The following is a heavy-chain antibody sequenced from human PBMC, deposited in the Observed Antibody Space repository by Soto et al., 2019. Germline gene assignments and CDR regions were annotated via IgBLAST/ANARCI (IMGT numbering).Heavy chain of an antibody. CDR3: ERVTGNNYFDY. CDR1: GFTFSSYA. J-gene: IGHJ4*02. V-gene: IGHV3-30-3*01. Sequence: GGSLRLSCAASGFTFSSYAMHWVRQAPGKGLEWVAVISYDGSNKYYADSVKGRFTISRDNSKNTLYLQMNSLRAEDTDVYYCERVTGNNYFDYWGQGTLVTVSA. D-gene: IGHD2-8*02. CDR2: ISYDGSNK.